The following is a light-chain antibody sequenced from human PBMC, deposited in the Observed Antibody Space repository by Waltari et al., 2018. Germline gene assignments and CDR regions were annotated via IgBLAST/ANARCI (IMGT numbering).Light chain of an antibody. J-gene: IGKJ4*01. Sequence: EIVMTQSPATVSVSPGERVTLSCRASQNVLNNVAWYQQIPGQAPKLLVYGASTRATGVPARFSGGGSWTEFTLTISSLQSEDFATYYCQQYNDWPRLTFGGGTKVDIK. CDR3: QQYNDWPRLT. V-gene: IGKV3-15*01. CDR1: QNVLNN. CDR2: GAS.